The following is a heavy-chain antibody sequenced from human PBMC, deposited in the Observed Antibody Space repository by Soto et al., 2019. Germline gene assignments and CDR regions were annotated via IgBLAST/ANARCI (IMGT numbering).Heavy chain of an antibody. J-gene: IGHJ4*02. Sequence: HGESLKISCKGSGYSFTTYWIAWVRQMPGKGLEWMGIIYPGDSDTRYSPSFQGQVTISADKSITTAYLQWSSLKASGTAMYYCTRSRGYATSADYWGQGTLVTVAS. CDR1: GYSFTTYW. V-gene: IGHV5-51*01. CDR2: IYPGDSDT. CDR3: TRSRGYATSADY. D-gene: IGHD3-22*01.